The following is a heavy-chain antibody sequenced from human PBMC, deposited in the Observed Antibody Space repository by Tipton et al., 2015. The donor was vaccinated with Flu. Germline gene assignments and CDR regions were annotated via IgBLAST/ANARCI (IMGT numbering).Heavy chain of an antibody. CDR2: IYPGDSDT. Sequence: VQLVQSGAEVKKPGESLKISCKGSGYSFTSYWIGWVRQMPGKGLEWMGIIYPGDSDTRYSPSFQGQVTISVDKSISTAYLQWSSLKASDTAMYYCARHQTDYGDLHGMDVWGQGTTVTVSS. V-gene: IGHV5-51*01. D-gene: IGHD4-17*01. J-gene: IGHJ6*02. CDR1: GYSFTSYW. CDR3: ARHQTDYGDLHGMDV.